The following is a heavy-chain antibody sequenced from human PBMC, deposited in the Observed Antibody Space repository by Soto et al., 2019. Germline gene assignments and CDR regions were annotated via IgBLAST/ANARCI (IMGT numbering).Heavy chain of an antibody. D-gene: IGHD6-6*01. V-gene: IGHV1-69*01. CDR3: ARDRIAATREVNYYYGMDV. CDR2: IIPIFGTA. J-gene: IGHJ6*02. Sequence: QVQLVQSGAEVKKPGSSVKVSCKASGGTFSSYAISWVRQAPGQGLEWMGGIIPIFGTANYAQKFQGRVTTTADESTSTAYMELSSLRSEDTAVYYCARDRIAATREVNYYYGMDVWGQGTTVTVSS. CDR1: GGTFSSYA.